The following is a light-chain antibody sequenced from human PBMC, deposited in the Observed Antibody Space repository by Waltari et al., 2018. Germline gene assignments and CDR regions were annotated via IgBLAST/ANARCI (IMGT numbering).Light chain of an antibody. J-gene: IGLJ2*01. CDR1: SSAVGGYNY. V-gene: IGLV2-14*03. CDR3: SSYISSSTREL. CDR2: DVS. Sequence: QSALTQPASVSGSPGQSITISCTGTSSAVGGYNYVSWYQQHPGKAPKLMIYDVSNRPSGVSNRFSGSKSGNTASLTISGLQAEDEADYYCSSYISSSTRELFGGGTSLTVL.